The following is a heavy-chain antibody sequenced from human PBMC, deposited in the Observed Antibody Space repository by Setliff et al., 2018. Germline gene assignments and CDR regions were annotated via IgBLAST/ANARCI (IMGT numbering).Heavy chain of an antibody. J-gene: IGHJ6*02. CDR2: IIPMFRSG. CDR1: GGTFKNFA. CDR3: ARGKMDVVAAGGKYCAMDV. Sequence: SVKVSCKASGGTFKNFAISWVRQAPGQGLEWMGGIIPMFRSGNYAQRFQGRVTITADESTSTVYMELTSLRPEDTAVYYYARGKMDVVAAGGKYCAMDVWCQGTAVTVS. V-gene: IGHV1-69*13. D-gene: IGHD6-13*01.